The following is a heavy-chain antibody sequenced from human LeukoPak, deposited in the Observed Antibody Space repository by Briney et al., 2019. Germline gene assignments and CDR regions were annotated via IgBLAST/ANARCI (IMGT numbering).Heavy chain of an antibody. J-gene: IGHJ6*03. V-gene: IGHV3-23*01. Sequence: PGGSLRLSXAASGFTFSNYAMTWVRQAPGKGLEWVSAISGSGDKTYYGDSVKGRFTISRDNSKNTLYLQMNSLRAEDTAVYYCAKGNYYYYMDVWGKGTTVTVSS. CDR2: ISGSGDKT. CDR3: AKGNYYYYMDV. CDR1: GFTFSNYA.